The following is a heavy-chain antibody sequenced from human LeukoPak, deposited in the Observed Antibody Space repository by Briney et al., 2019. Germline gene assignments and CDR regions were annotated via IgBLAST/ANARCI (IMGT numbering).Heavy chain of an antibody. D-gene: IGHD5-18*01. Sequence: GRSLRLSCAASGLTFSSHAMHWVRQAPGKGLEWVAVISYDGSNKYYADSVKGRFTISRDNSKNTLYLQMNSLRAEDTAVYYCASTHPHSYGHYTFDYWGQGTLVTVSS. CDR3: ASTHPHSYGHYTFDY. V-gene: IGHV3-30-3*01. J-gene: IGHJ4*02. CDR2: ISYDGSNK. CDR1: GLTFSSHA.